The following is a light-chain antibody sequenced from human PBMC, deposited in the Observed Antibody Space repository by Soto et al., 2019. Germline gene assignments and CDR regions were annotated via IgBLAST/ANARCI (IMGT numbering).Light chain of an antibody. CDR3: QQLYT. V-gene: IGKV1-5*03. Sequence: DIQMTQSPSTLSASVGDRVTITCRASQSISSWLAWYQQKPGKAPKLLIYKASSLESGVPSRFSGSGSGTEFTLTTSSLQPDDFATYYCQQLYTFGQGTKLEIK. J-gene: IGKJ2*01. CDR2: KAS. CDR1: QSISSW.